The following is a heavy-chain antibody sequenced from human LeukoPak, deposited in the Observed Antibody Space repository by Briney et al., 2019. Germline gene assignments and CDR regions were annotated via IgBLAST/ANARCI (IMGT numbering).Heavy chain of an antibody. V-gene: IGHV4-34*01. Sequence: SETLSLTCAVFGGSFSDYYWSWIRQPPGQGLEWIGEINHSGSTNYNPSPKSRVTMSLDTSKNQFSLNLSSVTAADTAVYYCARGQVVREYWGQGTLVTVSS. J-gene: IGHJ4*02. CDR3: ARGQVVREY. D-gene: IGHD2-15*01. CDR1: GGSFSDYY. CDR2: INHSGST.